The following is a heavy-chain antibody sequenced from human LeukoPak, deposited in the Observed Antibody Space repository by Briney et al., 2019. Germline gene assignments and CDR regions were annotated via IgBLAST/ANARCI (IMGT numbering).Heavy chain of an antibody. Sequence: SVKVSCKASGDTFNNNAINWVRQAPGQGLEWMGSIIPIFGTPNYAQKFEGRLTITADRPTTTAYMELSSLRAEDTAVYYCARDTNMILLDYWGQGTLITVSS. CDR1: GDTFNNNA. D-gene: IGHD3-22*01. CDR2: IIPIFGTP. V-gene: IGHV1-69*06. J-gene: IGHJ4*02. CDR3: ARDTNMILLDY.